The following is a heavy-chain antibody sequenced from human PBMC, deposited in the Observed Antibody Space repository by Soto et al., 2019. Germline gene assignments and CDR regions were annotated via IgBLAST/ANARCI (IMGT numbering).Heavy chain of an antibody. J-gene: IGHJ6*02. CDR3: AKNGQPPYYYYGMEV. D-gene: IGHD2-8*01. CDR1: GYTFTNFG. Sequence: ASVKVSCKTSGYTFTNFGLSWVRQAPGQGLEWMGWISGYNGDTKYAQKFQGRVTMTVDTSTTTAYMELRSLTSDDRAVYYCAKNGQPPYYYYGMEVWGQGTTVTVSS. V-gene: IGHV1-18*01. CDR2: ISGYNGDT.